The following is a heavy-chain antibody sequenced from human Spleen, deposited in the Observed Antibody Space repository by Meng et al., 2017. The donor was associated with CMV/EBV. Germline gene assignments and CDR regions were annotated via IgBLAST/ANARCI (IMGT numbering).Heavy chain of an antibody. J-gene: IGHJ4*02. D-gene: IGHD6-19*01. CDR3: ARVWSSGGTDY. CDR2: IYYSGST. V-gene: IGHV4-39*07. Sequence: SETLSLTCTVSGGSISSSSYYWGWIRQPPGKGLEWIGSIYYSGSTYYNPSLKSRVTISVDTSKNQFSLKLSSVTAADTAVYYCARVWSSGGTDYWGQGTLVTVSS. CDR1: GGSISSSSYY.